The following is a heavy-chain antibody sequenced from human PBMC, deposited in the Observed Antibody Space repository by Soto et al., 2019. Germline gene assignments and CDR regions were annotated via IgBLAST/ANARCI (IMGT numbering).Heavy chain of an antibody. CDR1: GGSVSSGRYY. D-gene: IGHD6-19*01. J-gene: IGHJ4*02. CDR2: IYYSGST. CDR3: ARSGSGSGWL. Sequence: SETLSLTCTVSGGSVSSGRYYWSWIRQPPGKGLEWIGYIYYSGSTKYNPSLKSRVTISVDTSKNQFSLKLSSMTAADTAVYYCARSGSGSGWLGGQGTLVTVP. V-gene: IGHV4-61*01.